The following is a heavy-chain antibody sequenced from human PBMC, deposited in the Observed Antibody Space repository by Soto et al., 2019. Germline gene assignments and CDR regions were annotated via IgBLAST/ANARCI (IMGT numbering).Heavy chain of an antibody. CDR1: GFTFSSYG. CDR2: ISYDGSNK. J-gene: IGHJ4*02. V-gene: IGHV3-30*18. D-gene: IGHD6-13*01. CDR3: AKQAGRARIAAAVCYFDY. Sequence: QVQLVESGGGVVQPGRSLRLSCAASGFTFSSYGLHWVRQAPGKGLEWVAVISYDGSNKYYADSVKGRFTISRDNSKNTLYLQMNSLRAEDTAVYYCAKQAGRARIAAAVCYFDYWGQGTLVTVSS.